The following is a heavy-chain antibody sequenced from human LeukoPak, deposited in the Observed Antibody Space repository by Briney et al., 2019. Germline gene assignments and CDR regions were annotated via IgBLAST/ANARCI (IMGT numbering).Heavy chain of an antibody. CDR3: ARRRSRLRYFDKSTTDY. CDR2: INHSGST. D-gene: IGHD3-9*01. V-gene: IGHV4-34*01. CDR1: GGSFSGYY. Sequence: SETLSLTCAVYGGSFSGYYWGWIRQPPGKGLEWIGEINHSGSTNYNPSLKSRVTISVDTSKNQFSLKLSSVTAADTAVYYCARRRSRLRYFDKSTTDYWGQGTLVTVSS. J-gene: IGHJ4*02.